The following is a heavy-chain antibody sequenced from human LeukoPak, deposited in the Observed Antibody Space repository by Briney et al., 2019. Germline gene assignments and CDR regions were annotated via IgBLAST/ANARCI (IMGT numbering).Heavy chain of an antibody. CDR1: GGSISSSSYY. CDR3: ARGAGNDAFDI. V-gene: IGHV4-39*07. Sequence: SETLSLTCTVSGGSISSSSYYWGWIRQPPGKGLEWIGSIYYSGSTYYNPSLKSRVTISVDTSKNQFSLKLSSVTAADTAVYYCARGAGNDAFDIWGQGTMVTVSS. CDR2: IYYSGST. D-gene: IGHD4-23*01. J-gene: IGHJ3*02.